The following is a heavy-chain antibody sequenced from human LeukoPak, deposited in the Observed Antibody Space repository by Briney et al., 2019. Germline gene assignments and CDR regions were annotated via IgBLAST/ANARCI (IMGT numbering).Heavy chain of an antibody. J-gene: IGHJ6*02. Sequence: ASVNVSCMASGYTFTSYDINWVRQATGQGLEWMGWINSNSGNTGYAQTFRGRVTMTRNTSISTAYMEMSSLRSEDTAVYYCAREQTGAFIDLYYYDGMDVWGQGTTVTVSS. CDR3: AREQTGAFIDLYYYDGMDV. D-gene: IGHD1-1*01. V-gene: IGHV1-8*01. CDR1: GYTFTSYD. CDR2: INSNSGNT.